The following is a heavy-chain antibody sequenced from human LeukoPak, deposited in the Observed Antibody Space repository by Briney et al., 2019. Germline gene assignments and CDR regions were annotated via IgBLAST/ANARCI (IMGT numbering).Heavy chain of an antibody. V-gene: IGHV4-31*03. CDR3: ARGIAAAGPYFDY. D-gene: IGHD6-13*01. CDR1: NGSISSGGYY. J-gene: IGHJ4*02. CDR2: IYYSGST. Sequence: SETLSLTCTVSNGSISSGGYYWSWIRQHPGKGLEWIGYIYYSGSTYYNPSLKSRVTISVDTSKNQFSLKLSSVTAADTAVYYCARGIAAAGPYFDYWGQGTLVTVSS.